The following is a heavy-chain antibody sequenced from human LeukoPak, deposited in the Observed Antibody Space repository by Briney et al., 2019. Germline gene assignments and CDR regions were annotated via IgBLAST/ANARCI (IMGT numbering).Heavy chain of an antibody. J-gene: IGHJ4*02. D-gene: IGHD6-19*01. CDR1: GYTFTSYA. Sequence: ASVKVSCKASGYTFTSYAIHWVRQAPGQRLEWMGWINAGTGNRKYSQKLQDRVTTTRETSATTAYMELNSLTSEDTAVYYCARVSDDSGWNFDYWGQGTLVTVSS. CDR3: ARVSDDSGWNFDY. V-gene: IGHV1-3*01. CDR2: INAGTGNR.